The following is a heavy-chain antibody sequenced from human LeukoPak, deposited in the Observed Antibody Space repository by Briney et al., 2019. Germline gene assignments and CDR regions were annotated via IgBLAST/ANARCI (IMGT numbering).Heavy chain of an antibody. D-gene: IGHD2-15*01. Sequence: GGSLRLSCAASGFTFSNYAMSWVRQAPERGLEWVSAISTSGGSTYYADSVKGRFTISRDNSKNTLHLQMNSLRAEDTAVYHCARQLGYCSDGSCYFDYWGQGTLVTVSS. CDR3: ARQLGYCSDGSCYFDY. J-gene: IGHJ4*02. CDR2: ISTSGGST. CDR1: GFTFSNYA. V-gene: IGHV3-23*01.